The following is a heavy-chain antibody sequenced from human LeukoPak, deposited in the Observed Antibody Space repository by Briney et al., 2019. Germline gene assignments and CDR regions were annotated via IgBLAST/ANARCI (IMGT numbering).Heavy chain of an antibody. Sequence: SETLSLTCTVSGESISGFYWTWIRQPPGKGLEWIGYIYYTGSTNYNSSLKSRVTISVDTSKNQFSLKVTSVTSADTAVYYCARGSSGYYLGGFDNWGQGTLVTVSS. D-gene: IGHD3-22*01. CDR3: ARGSSGYYLGGFDN. V-gene: IGHV4-59*01. CDR2: IYYTGST. J-gene: IGHJ4*02. CDR1: GESISGFY.